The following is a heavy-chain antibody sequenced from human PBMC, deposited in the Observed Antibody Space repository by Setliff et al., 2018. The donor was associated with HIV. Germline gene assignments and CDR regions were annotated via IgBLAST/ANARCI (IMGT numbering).Heavy chain of an antibody. D-gene: IGHD3-10*01. CDR2: IDYSGST. Sequence: SETLSLTCTVSGGSISEYYWSWIRQPPGKGLEWIGYIDYSGSTHYNPSLKSRFTISVDTSKNQFSLKLSSVTAADTAVYYCAGARGLLPYYYLDVWGKGTTVTVSS. CDR3: AGARGLLPYYYLDV. V-gene: IGHV4-59*12. J-gene: IGHJ6*03. CDR1: GGSISEYY.